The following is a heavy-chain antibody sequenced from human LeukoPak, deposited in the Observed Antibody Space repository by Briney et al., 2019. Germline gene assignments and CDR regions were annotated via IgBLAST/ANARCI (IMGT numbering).Heavy chain of an antibody. Sequence: GRPLRLSCAASGFTFSSYAMHWVRQAPGKGLEWVAVTSYDGSNKYYANSVKGRFTISRDNSKNTLYLQMNSLRAEDTAVYYCARALKVRYFDWLLPRYWGQGTLVTVSS. CDR3: ARALKVRYFDWLLPRY. J-gene: IGHJ4*02. CDR1: GFTFSSYA. V-gene: IGHV3-30*04. D-gene: IGHD3-9*01. CDR2: TSYDGSNK.